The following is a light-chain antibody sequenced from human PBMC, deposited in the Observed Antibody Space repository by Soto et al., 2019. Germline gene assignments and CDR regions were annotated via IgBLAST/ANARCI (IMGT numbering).Light chain of an antibody. Sequence: EIVLTQSPATLSLSPGERATLSCRASQNVSSYLTWYQQKPGQAPRLLIYDTANRATGIPARFSGSGSGTDFTLTISSLAPEDFAVYYCQQRSNWPIFTFGPGTKVDIK. CDR1: QNVSSY. V-gene: IGKV3-11*01. CDR2: DTA. CDR3: QQRSNWPIFT. J-gene: IGKJ3*01.